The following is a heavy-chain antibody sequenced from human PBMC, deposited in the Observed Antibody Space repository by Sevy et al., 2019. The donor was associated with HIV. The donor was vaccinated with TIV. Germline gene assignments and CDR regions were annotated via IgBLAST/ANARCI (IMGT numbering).Heavy chain of an antibody. CDR3: AKDHNLWSEVGFLHH. CDR2: ISYDGNNK. D-gene: IGHD3-10*01. Sequence: GGSLRLSCAASGFTFSSYAIHWVRQAPGKGLEWVAVISYDGNNKYYADSVQGRFTVSRDNSKNTLYVQMNSLRAEDTAVYYCAKDHNLWSEVGFLHHWGQGTLVTVSS. CDR1: GFTFSSYA. V-gene: IGHV3-30*18. J-gene: IGHJ1*01.